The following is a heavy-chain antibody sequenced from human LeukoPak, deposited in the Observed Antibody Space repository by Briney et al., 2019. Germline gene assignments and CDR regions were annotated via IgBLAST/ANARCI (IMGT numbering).Heavy chain of an antibody. V-gene: IGHV3-30*18. J-gene: IGHJ4*02. CDR2: ISYDGNNK. CDR1: GFTVSSNY. CDR3: AKDGNTFYYDTSRFDY. Sequence: PGGSLRLSCAASGFTVSSNYMSWVRQAPGKGLEWVAVISYDGNNKNYADSVKGRFTISRDNSKNTLYLQMNSLRAEDTAVYYCAKDGNTFYYDTSRFDYWGQGTLVTVSS. D-gene: IGHD3-16*01.